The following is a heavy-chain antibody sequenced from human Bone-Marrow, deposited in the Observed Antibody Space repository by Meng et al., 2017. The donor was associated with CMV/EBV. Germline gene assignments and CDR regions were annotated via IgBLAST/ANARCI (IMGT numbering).Heavy chain of an antibody. V-gene: IGHV1-69*06. CDR3: ARVRCSSTSCYMGYYFDY. CDR2: IIPIFGTA. CDR1: GGTFSSYA. D-gene: IGHD2-2*02. Sequence: SVKVSCKASGGTFSSYAISWVRQAPGQGLVWMGGIIPIFGTANYAQKFQGRVTITADKSTSTAYMELSSLRSEDTAVYYCARVRCSSTSCYMGYYFDYWGQGTLVTVSS. J-gene: IGHJ4*02.